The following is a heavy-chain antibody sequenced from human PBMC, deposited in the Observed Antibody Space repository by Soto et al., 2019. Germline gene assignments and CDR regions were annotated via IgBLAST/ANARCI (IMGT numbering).Heavy chain of an antibody. CDR3: ARETYDSSGYYSEGNWFDP. D-gene: IGHD3-22*01. V-gene: IGHV1-2*04. CDR2: INPNSGGT. J-gene: IGHJ5*02. Sequence: QVQLVQSGAEVKKPGASVKVSCKASGYTFTGYYMHWVRQAPGQGLEWMGWINPNSGGTNYAQKFQGLVTMTRDTSISTAYMELSRLRSDDTAVYYCARETYDSSGYYSEGNWFDPWGQGTLVTVSS. CDR1: GYTFTGYY.